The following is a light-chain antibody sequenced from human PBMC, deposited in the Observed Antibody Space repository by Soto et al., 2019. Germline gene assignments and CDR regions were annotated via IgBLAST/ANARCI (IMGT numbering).Light chain of an antibody. CDR2: AAS. CDR3: QQSYRIPFT. Sequence: DIQMTQSPSSLSASVGDRVTITCRASQSLSGYLNWYQQKPGGAPKLLIYAASSLQSGVPSRFSGRGSATDFTLTISSLQLEDFATYYCQQSYRIPFTFGPGTTLDIK. V-gene: IGKV1-39*01. CDR1: QSLSGY. J-gene: IGKJ3*01.